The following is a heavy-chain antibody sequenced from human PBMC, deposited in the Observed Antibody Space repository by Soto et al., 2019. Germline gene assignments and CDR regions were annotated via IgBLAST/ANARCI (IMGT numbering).Heavy chain of an antibody. CDR3: AREQYCGGDCPASYYYGMDV. CDR2: IYYSGST. D-gene: IGHD2-21*02. CDR1: GGSISSGDYY. Sequence: TLSLTCTVSGGSISSGDYYWSWIRQPPGKGLEWIGYIYYSGSTYYNPSLKSRVTISVDTSKNQFSLKLSSVTAADTAVYYCAREQYCGGDCPASYYYGMDVWGQGTTVTVS. J-gene: IGHJ6*02. V-gene: IGHV4-30-4*01.